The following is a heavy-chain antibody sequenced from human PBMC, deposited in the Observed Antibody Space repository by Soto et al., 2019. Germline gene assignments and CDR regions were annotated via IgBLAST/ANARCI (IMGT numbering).Heavy chain of an antibody. Sequence: EVQLVESGGGLVQPGGSLRLSCAASGFTFSSYNMNWVRQAPGKGVEWVSYISSSSSTIYYADSVKGRFTISRDNAKNSLYLQMNSLRDEDTAVYYCASSGGGYCSGGSCYRDNWFDPWGQGTLVTVSS. CDR3: ASSGGGYCSGGSCYRDNWFDP. D-gene: IGHD2-15*01. V-gene: IGHV3-48*02. CDR1: GFTFSSYN. CDR2: ISSSSSTI. J-gene: IGHJ5*02.